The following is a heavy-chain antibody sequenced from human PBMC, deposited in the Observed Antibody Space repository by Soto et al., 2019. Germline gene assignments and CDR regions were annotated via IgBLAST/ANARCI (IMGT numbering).Heavy chain of an antibody. Sequence: GALILSCAASGFAFSGSSLSWVRQAPGRGLEWVSSISNGGETTHYADSVKGRFTVSRDNSKNTVYLQMNSLRAEDTAVYYCAKDPIRKNYGSGSGPYYSVYWGQGTLVTVSS. CDR1: GFAFSGSS. J-gene: IGHJ4*02. V-gene: IGHV3-23*01. CDR2: ISNGGETT. D-gene: IGHD2-15*01. CDR3: AKDPIRKNYGSGSGPYYSVY.